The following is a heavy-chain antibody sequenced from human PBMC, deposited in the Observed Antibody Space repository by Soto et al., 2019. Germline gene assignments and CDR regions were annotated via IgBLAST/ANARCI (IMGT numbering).Heavy chain of an antibody. D-gene: IGHD3-16*01. CDR3: ARVIPSGEGFDP. CDR2: INTYDGNT. CDR1: GYTFSNYG. V-gene: IGHV1-18*01. J-gene: IGHJ5*02. Sequence: GGSVKVSCKASGYTFSNYGISWVRQAPGQGLEWMGWINTYDGNTKYAQNLEGRVTMTTDTSTSTAYMELRSLRSDDTAVYYCARVIPSGEGFDPWGQGTLVTVSS.